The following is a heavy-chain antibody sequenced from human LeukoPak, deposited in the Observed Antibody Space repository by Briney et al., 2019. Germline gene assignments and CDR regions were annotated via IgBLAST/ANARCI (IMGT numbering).Heavy chain of an antibody. CDR3: ARGAYYYDSSGEGGAFDI. CDR1: GFTFSSYA. Sequence: PGRSLRLSCAASGFTFSSYAMHWVRQAPGKGLEWVALISYDGSNKYYADSVKGRFTISRDNSKNTLYLQMSSLRAEDTAVYYCARGAYYYDSSGEGGAFDIWGQGTMVTVSS. D-gene: IGHD3-22*01. V-gene: IGHV3-30-3*01. CDR2: ISYDGSNK. J-gene: IGHJ3*02.